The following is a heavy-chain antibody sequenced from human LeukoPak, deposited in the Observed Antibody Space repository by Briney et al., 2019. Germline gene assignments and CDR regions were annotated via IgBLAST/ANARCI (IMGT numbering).Heavy chain of an antibody. CDR1: GGTFSSYA. CDR2: IIPIFGTA. CDR3: AAQRGASLHDFWSTRLFDP. V-gene: IGHV1-69*01. D-gene: IGHD3-3*01. Sequence: SVKVSCKASGGTFSSYAISWVRQAPGQGLEWMGGIIPIFGTANYAQKFQGRVTITADESTSTAYMELSSLRSEDTAVYYCAAQRGASLHDFWSTRLFDPWGQGTLVTVSS. J-gene: IGHJ5*02.